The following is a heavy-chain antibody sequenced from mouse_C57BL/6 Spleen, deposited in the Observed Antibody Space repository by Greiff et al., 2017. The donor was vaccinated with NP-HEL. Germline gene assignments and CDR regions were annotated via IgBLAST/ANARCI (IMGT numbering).Heavy chain of an antibody. CDR3: ARMDYGSSS. D-gene: IGHD1-1*01. V-gene: IGHV1-52*01. Sequence: VKLQQPGAELVRPGSSVKLSCKASGYTFTSYWMHWVKQRPIQGLEWIGNIDPSDSETHYNQKFKDKATLTVDKSSSTAYMQLSSLTSEDSAVYYCARMDYGSSSWGQGTLVTVSA. CDR2: IDPSDSET. J-gene: IGHJ3*02. CDR1: GYTFTSYW.